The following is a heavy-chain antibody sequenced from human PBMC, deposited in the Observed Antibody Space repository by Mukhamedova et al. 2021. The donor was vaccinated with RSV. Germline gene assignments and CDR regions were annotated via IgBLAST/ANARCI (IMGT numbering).Heavy chain of an antibody. D-gene: IGHD5-18*01. Sequence: INAGNGNTKYSQKFQGRVTITRDTSASTAYMELSSLRSEDTAVYYCARDGQTWIQLWYNRGDAFDIWGQGTMVTVSS. CDR2: INAGNGNT. CDR3: ARDGQTWIQLWYNRGDAFDI. J-gene: IGHJ3*02. V-gene: IGHV1-3*01.